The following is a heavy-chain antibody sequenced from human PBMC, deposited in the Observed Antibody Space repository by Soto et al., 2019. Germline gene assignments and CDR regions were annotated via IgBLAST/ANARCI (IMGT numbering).Heavy chain of an antibody. D-gene: IGHD6-13*01. V-gene: IGHV4-59*01. CDR2: IYCSGST. Sequence: SETLSLTCTVSGGSISSYDCSWIRQPPWKGLEWIGYIYCSGSTNYKPSLKSRVTISVDTSKNQFSLKLSSVTAAETAVYYCARVRGYIFDPWGQGTLVTVSS. J-gene: IGHJ5*02. CDR1: GGSISSYD. CDR3: ARVRGYIFDP.